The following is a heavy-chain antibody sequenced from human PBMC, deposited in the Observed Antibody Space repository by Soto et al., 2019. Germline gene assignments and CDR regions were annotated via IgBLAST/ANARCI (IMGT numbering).Heavy chain of an antibody. CDR2: MNPHSGDT. CDR1: GYTFVNYE. CDR3: ARQQAMDY. V-gene: IGHV1-8*01. J-gene: IGHJ4*02. Sequence: QVQLVQSGAEVKKPGASVKVSCKASGYTFVNYEINWVRQATGQGLEWLGWMNPHSGDTFYAQNFQGRVPMTRNTSITTAYMELNSLKSEDTAVYYCARQQAMDYWGQGTLVTVSS.